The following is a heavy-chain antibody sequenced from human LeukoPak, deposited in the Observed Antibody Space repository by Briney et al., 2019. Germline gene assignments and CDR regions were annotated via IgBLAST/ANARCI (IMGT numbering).Heavy chain of an antibody. Sequence: ASVKVSCKASGYIFTCYYMHWVRQAPGQGLEWMGWINPNSGGTNYAQKFQGRVTITRNTSISTAYMELSSLRSEDTAVYYCARARIAARQGYWFDPWGQGTLVTVSS. CDR1: GYIFTCYY. D-gene: IGHD6-6*01. J-gene: IGHJ5*02. CDR2: INPNSGGT. V-gene: IGHV1-2*02. CDR3: ARARIAARQGYWFDP.